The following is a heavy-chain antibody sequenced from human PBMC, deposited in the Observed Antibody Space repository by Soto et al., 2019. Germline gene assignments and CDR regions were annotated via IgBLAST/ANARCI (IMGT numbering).Heavy chain of an antibody. CDR1: GFTFSSYA. J-gene: IGHJ4*02. Sequence: GGSLRLSCAASGFTFSSYAMSWVRQAPGKGLEWVSAISGSGGSTYYADSVRGRFTISRDNSKNTLYLQMNSLRAEDTAVYYCAKVARRDPYYYDSSGYYPGDFDYWGQGTLVTVSS. CDR3: AKVARRDPYYYDSSGYYPGDFDY. V-gene: IGHV3-23*01. CDR2: ISGSGGST. D-gene: IGHD3-22*01.